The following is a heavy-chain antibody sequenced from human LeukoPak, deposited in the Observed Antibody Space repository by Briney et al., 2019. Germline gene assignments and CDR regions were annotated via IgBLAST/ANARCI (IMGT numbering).Heavy chain of an antibody. D-gene: IGHD5-24*01. Sequence: GESLKISCKDSGYSFTSYWIGWVRQMPGKGLEWMGIIYPGDSDTRYSPSFQGQVIISAEKSISSACLQWSSLKASDTALYYCASRKKGMATAGFDYWGQGTLVTVSS. CDR3: ASRKKGMATAGFDY. V-gene: IGHV5-51*01. CDR2: IYPGDSDT. CDR1: GYSFTSYW. J-gene: IGHJ4*02.